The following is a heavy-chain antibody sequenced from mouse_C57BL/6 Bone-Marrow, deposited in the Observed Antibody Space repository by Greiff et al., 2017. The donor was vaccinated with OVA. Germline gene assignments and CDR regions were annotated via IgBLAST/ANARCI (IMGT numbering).Heavy chain of an antibody. CDR3: ARDTTDRCWYFDV. J-gene: IGHJ1*03. V-gene: IGHV1-69*01. CDR2: IDPSDSYT. D-gene: IGHD1-1*01. CDR1: GYTFTSYW. Sequence: QVQLQQPGAELVMPGASVKLSCKASGYTFTSYWMHWVKQRPGQGLEWIGEIDPSDSYTNYNQKFKGKSTLTVDKSSSTAYMQLSSLTSEDSAVYYCARDTTDRCWYFDVWGTGTTVTVSS.